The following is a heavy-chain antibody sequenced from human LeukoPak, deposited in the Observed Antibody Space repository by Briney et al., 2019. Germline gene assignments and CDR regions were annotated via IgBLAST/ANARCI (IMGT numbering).Heavy chain of an antibody. CDR3: ARDQEYDILTGYPGPYYYYYGMDV. V-gene: IGHV3-30*04. Sequence: GRSLRLSCAASGFTFSSYAMHWVRQAPRKGLEWVAVISYDGSNKYYADSVKGRFTISRDNSKNTLYLQMNSLRAEDTAVYYCARDQEYDILTGYPGPYYYYYGMDVWGQGTTVTVSS. J-gene: IGHJ6*02. CDR2: ISYDGSNK. D-gene: IGHD3-9*01. CDR1: GFTFSSYA.